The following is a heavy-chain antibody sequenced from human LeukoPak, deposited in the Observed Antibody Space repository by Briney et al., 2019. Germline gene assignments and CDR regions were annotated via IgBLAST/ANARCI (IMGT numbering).Heavy chain of an antibody. CDR2: ISDDGSST. J-gene: IGHJ4*02. CDR1: GFTFSDHW. CDR3: ARINREPGYSSDY. V-gene: IGHV3-74*01. Sequence: PGGSLRLSCAASGFTFSDHWMHWVRHAPGKGLVWVSRISDDGSSTSYADSVKGRFTISRANAKNTLYLQMNSLRAEDTAVYYCARINREPGYSSDYWGQGTLVTVSS. D-gene: IGHD5-18*01.